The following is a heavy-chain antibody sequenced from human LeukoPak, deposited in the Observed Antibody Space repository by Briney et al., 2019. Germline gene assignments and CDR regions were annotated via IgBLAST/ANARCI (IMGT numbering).Heavy chain of an antibody. J-gene: IGHJ5*02. D-gene: IGHD4-17*01. V-gene: IGHV4-39*01. CDR2: VYFSGIT. CDR1: NGSISSSAYY. Sequence: PSETLSLTCTVSNGSISSSAYYWGWVRQSPGKGLQWIGSVYFSGITYYNKSLKSRLTISVDTSKNQFSLKLTSVTAADTAVYYCARVYLTTVTTGWFDPWGQGTLVTVSS. CDR3: ARVYLTTVTTGWFDP.